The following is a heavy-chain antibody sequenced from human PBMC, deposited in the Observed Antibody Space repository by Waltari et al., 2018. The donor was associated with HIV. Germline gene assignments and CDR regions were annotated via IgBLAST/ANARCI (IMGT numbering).Heavy chain of an antibody. CDR1: GGSSRSSSYY. V-gene: IGHV4-39*01. Sequence: QLQLQESGPGLVKPSETLSPTATVPGGSSRSSSYYWGWLRQPPGKGLEWIGSIYYSGSTYYNPSLKSRVTISVDTSKNQFSLKLSSVTAADTAVYYCARPIVVGALGYGMDVWGQGTTVTVSS. D-gene: IGHD2-2*01. CDR2: IYYSGST. J-gene: IGHJ6*02. CDR3: ARPIVVGALGYGMDV.